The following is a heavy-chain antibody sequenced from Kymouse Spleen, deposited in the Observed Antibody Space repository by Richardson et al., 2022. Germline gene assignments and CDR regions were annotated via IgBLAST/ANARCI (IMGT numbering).Heavy chain of an antibody. Sequence: QLQLQESGPGLVKPSETLSLTCTVSGGSISSSSYYWGWIRQPPGKGLEWIGSIYYSGSTYYNPSLKSRVTISVDTSKNQFSLKLSSVTAADTAVYYCARHGWNYVAVATTWFDPWGQGTLVTVSS. V-gene: IGHV4-39*01. CDR1: GGSISSSSYY. CDR3: ARHGWNYVAVATTWFDP. CDR2: IYYSGST. D-gene: IGHD5-12*01. J-gene: IGHJ5*02.